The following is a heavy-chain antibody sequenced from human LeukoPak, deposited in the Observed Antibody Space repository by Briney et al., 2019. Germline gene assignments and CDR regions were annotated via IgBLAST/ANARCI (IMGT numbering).Heavy chain of an antibody. CDR3: ARDYNSNSRFGY. CDR2: IYGADTT. J-gene: IGHJ4*02. D-gene: IGHD4-11*01. Sequence: GGSLRLSCAASGLTVSNNYISWVRQAPGKGLEWVSIIYGADTTYYADSVKGRFTISRDNSKNTLYLQMNSLRAEDTAVYYCARDYNSNSRFGYWGQGTLVTVSS. V-gene: IGHV3-66*01. CDR1: GLTVSNNY.